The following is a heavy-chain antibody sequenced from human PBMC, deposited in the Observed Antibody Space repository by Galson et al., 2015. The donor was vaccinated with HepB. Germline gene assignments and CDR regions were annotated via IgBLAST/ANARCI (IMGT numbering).Heavy chain of an antibody. CDR2: IFPNSGGT. J-gene: IGHJ4*02. Sequence: SVKVSCKASKYTFSDYYIHWVRQAPGQGLEWMGWIFPNSGGTTYAQVFQGRVTLTSDTSINTAYMYLSSLTSDDTAVYYCARGRSKWELLRDYFDYWGQGTLVPVSS. V-gene: IGHV1-2*02. CDR1: KYTFSDYY. D-gene: IGHD1-26*01. CDR3: ARGRSKWELLRDYFDY.